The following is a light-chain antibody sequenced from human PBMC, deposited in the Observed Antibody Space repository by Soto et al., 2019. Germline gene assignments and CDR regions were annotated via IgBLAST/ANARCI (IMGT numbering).Light chain of an antibody. CDR3: SSYAGSNNLV. V-gene: IGLV2-8*01. J-gene: IGLJ2*01. CDR1: SSDVGGYHY. Sequence: QSVLTQPPSASGSPGQSVTISCTGTSSDVGGYHYVSWYQQHPGKAPKLMIYEVSKRPSGVPDRFSGSKSGNTASLTVSGLHAEDEADYYCSSYAGSNNLVFGGGTKVTVL. CDR2: EVS.